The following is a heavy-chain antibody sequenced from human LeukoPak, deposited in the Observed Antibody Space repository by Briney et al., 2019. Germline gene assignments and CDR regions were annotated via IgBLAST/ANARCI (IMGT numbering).Heavy chain of an antibody. CDR2: IYSSGST. CDR1: GVSISGTNYY. V-gene: IGHV4-39*01. Sequence: SETLSLTCTVSGVSISGTNYYWGWIRQPPGKGLEWIGSIYSSGSTYYNSSLKSRVTISIDSSKNQVSLKMSSVTAADTAVYYCARSGGYGLIDYWGQGTLVTVSS. CDR3: ARSGGYGLIDY. J-gene: IGHJ4*02. D-gene: IGHD6-25*01.